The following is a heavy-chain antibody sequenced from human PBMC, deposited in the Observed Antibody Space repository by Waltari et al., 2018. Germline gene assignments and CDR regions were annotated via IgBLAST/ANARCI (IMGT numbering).Heavy chain of an antibody. CDR2: IYSGGYT. Sequence: EVQLAESAGGLVLPGGSLRISCQASGFTVSNNYMSGVRQAPGKGLEWVLLIYSGGYTQYADSVKGRFTISRDNSKNTLYLQMNSLRVEDTAVYYCARNPRYDSPDWGQGTLVTVSS. CDR1: GFTVSNNY. V-gene: IGHV3-66*02. D-gene: IGHD3-22*01. J-gene: IGHJ4*02. CDR3: ARNPRYDSPD.